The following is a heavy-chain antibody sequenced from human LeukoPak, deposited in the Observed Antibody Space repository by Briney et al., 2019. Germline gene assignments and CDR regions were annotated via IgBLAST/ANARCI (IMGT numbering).Heavy chain of an antibody. CDR3: ARPGMWYFDY. V-gene: IGHV1-46*03. D-gene: IGHD2-21*01. CDR1: GYSFTTYY. CDR2: IDPSGGST. J-gene: IGHJ4*02. Sequence: ASVKVSCKTSGYSFTTYYIHWVRQAPGQGLEWVGVIDPSGGSTIYAQKFQGRVTMTRDTSTSVVYMDLSSLRSDDTAVYYCARPGMWYFDYWGQGTLVTVSS.